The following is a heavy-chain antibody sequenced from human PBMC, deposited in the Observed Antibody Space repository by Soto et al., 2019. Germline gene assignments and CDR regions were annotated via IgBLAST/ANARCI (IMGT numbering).Heavy chain of an antibody. D-gene: IGHD3-9*01. CDR2: IFWDDET. CDR3: IVPRDWVQPARAAWFVHF. CDR1: GFSLRSTGVG. Sequence: IALKESGPTLLKPTQTLTLTCSMSGFSLRSTGVGVGWVRQAPGKALEWLAVIFWDDETRYNPFLKTRLRITKDTSKHQVVLTVTNMDPVDAGTYFRIVPRDWVQPARAAWFVHFWGRGTLVAVSA. J-gene: IGHJ2*01. V-gene: IGHV2-5*04.